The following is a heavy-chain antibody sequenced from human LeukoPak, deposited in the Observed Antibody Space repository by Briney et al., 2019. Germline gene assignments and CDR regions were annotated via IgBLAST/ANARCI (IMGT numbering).Heavy chain of an antibody. CDR1: GFAFSSSA. V-gene: IGHV3-23*01. J-gene: IGHJ4*02. D-gene: IGHD6-13*01. Sequence: GGSLRLSCAASGFAFSSSAMSWVRQAPGKGLEWVSAISGSGGGTYYADSVEGRFTISRDTSKNTLYLQMNSLRAEDTAVYYCATRYTSSWGQGTLVTVSS. CDR3: ATRYTSS. CDR2: ISGSGGGT.